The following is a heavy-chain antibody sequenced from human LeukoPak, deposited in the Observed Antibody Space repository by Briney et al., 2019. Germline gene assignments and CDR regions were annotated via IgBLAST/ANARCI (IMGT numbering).Heavy chain of an antibody. CDR3: ARSMGIAVAGTYYFDY. V-gene: IGHV4-39*01. J-gene: IGHJ4*02. Sequence: PSETLSLTCTVSGGSISSSSYYWGWIRQPPEKGLEWIGSIYYSGSTYYNPSLKSRVTISVDTSKNQFSLKLSSVTAADTAVYYCARSMGIAVAGTYYFDYWGQGTLVTVSS. CDR1: GGSISSSSYY. CDR2: IYYSGST. D-gene: IGHD6-19*01.